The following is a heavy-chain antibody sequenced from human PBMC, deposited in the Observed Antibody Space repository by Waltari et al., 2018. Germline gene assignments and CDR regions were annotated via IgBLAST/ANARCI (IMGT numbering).Heavy chain of an antibody. V-gene: IGHV4-38-2*02. CDR3: ARDQTRPGGGLDY. CDR2: IYHSGST. CDR1: VYSISSGYD. J-gene: IGHJ4*02. D-gene: IGHD3-10*01. Sequence: QVQLQESGPGLVKPSETLSLTCAVSVYSISSGYDCGGIRQPPGKGLEWIGSIYHSGSTYYNPSLKSRVTISVDTSKNQFSLKLSSVTAADTAVYYCARDQTRPGGGLDYWGQGTLVTVSS.